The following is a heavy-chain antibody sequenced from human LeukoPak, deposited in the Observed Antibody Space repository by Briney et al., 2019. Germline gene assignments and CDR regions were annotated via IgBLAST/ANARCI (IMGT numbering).Heavy chain of an antibody. CDR1: GFTFSSYS. V-gene: IGHV3-21*01. Sequence: GGSLRLSCAASGFTFSSYSRNWVRQAPGKGLEWVSSISSSSSYIYYADSVKGRFTISRDNAKNSLYLQMNSLRAEDTAVYYCARPRGFFGVVIFDYWGQGTLVTVSS. CDR3: ARPRGFFGVVIFDY. D-gene: IGHD3-3*01. J-gene: IGHJ4*02. CDR2: ISSSSSYI.